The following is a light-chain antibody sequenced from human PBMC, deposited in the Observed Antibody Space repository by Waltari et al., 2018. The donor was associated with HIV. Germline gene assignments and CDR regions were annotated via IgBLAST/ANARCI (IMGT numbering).Light chain of an antibody. CDR3: SSYTSSSTYVV. V-gene: IGLV2-14*01. J-gene: IGLJ2*01. CDR2: EVS. Sequence: QSALTQPASVSGSPGQSITISCTGTSSDVGGYNYVSWYQQHPGKAPKLMIYEVSNRPSGVANRSSGSKSGNTASLTISGLQAEDEADYYCSSYTSSSTYVVFGGGTKLTVL. CDR1: SSDVGGYNY.